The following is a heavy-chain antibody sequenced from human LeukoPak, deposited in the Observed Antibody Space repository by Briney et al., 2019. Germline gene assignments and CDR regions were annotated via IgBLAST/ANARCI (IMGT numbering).Heavy chain of an antibody. Sequence: GGSLRLSCAASGFTFSSYGMHWVRQAPGKGLEWVAFIRYDGGNKYYADSVKGRFTISRDNSKNTLYLQMNSLRAEDTAAYYCAKDSRTMIGYMDVWGKGTTVTVSS. CDR1: GFTFSSYG. V-gene: IGHV3-30*02. D-gene: IGHD3-10*02. CDR2: IRYDGGNK. J-gene: IGHJ6*03. CDR3: AKDSRTMIGYMDV.